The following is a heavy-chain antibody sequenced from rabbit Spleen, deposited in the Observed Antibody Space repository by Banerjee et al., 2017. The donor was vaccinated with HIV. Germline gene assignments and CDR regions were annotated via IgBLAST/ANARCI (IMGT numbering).Heavy chain of an antibody. CDR3: ARSQISASSTDYYLSL. D-gene: IGHD1-1*01. Sequence: QEQLVESGGGLVKPEGSLKLSCTASGFSFSNKAVMCWVRQPPGKGLEWIACIAVGSGGFTYYANWAKGRFTISKTSSTTVTLHMTSLTAADTATYFCARSQISASSTDYYLSLWGPGTLVTVS. CDR2: IAVGSGGFT. V-gene: IGHV1S45*01. J-gene: IGHJ4*01. CDR1: GFSFSNKAV.